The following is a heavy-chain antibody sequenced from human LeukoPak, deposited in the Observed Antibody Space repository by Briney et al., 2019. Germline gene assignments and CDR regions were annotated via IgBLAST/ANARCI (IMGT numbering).Heavy chain of an antibody. Sequence: TSETLSLTCTVSGGSISSSSYYWGWIRQPPGKGLEWIGSIYYSGSTYYNPSLKSRVTISVDTSKNQFSLKLSSVTAADTAVYYCARLAHVLRYFDWLSRFDYWGQGTLVTVSS. D-gene: IGHD3-9*01. V-gene: IGHV4-39*07. CDR2: IYYSGST. CDR1: GGSISSSSYY. CDR3: ARLAHVLRYFDWLSRFDY. J-gene: IGHJ4*02.